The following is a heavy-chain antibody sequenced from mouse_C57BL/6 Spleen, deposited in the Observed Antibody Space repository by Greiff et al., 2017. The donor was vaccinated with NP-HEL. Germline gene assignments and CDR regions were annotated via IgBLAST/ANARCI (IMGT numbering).Heavy chain of an antibody. CDR2: INPSSGYT. V-gene: IGHV1-4*01. CDR1: GYTFTSYT. J-gene: IGHJ2*01. Sequence: VQLQQSGAELARPGASVKMPCKASGYTFTSYTMHWVKQRPGQGLEWIGYINPSSGYTKYNQKFKDKATLTADKSSSTAYMQLSSLTSEDSAVYYCASEFPKVYGHLYYFDYWGQGTTLTVSS. CDR3: ASEFPKVYGHLYYFDY. D-gene: IGHD1-1*02.